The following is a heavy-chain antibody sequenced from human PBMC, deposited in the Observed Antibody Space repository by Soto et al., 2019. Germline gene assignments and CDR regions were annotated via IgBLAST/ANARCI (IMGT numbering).Heavy chain of an antibody. CDR1: GGTFSRYS. CDR2: IIPIFGIA. J-gene: IGHJ6*02. Sequence: QVQLVQFGAEVKKPGSSVKVSCKASGGTFSRYSITWVRQAPGHGLEWIGRIIPIFGIASYAQKFQGRVTITADESTSIAYMELSSLRSDDTAVYYCAREDRDRETGLVPAAIDGMDVWGQGTTVTVSS. CDR3: AREDRDRETGLVPAAIDGMDV. D-gene: IGHD2-2*01. V-gene: IGHV1-69*08.